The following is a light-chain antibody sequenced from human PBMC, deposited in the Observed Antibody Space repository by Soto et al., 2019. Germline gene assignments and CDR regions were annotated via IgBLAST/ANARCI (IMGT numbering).Light chain of an antibody. CDR1: QSIRSY. CDR3: QQTYGTPWT. V-gene: IGKV1-39*01. Sequence: DIQMTQSPSSLSASVGDRVTITCRASQSIRSYLNCYQQNPGKAPKLLIYGASSLQSGVPSRFSGSGSGTDFTLTISSLQPEDFATYYCQQTYGTPWTFGQGTKVDIK. CDR2: GAS. J-gene: IGKJ1*01.